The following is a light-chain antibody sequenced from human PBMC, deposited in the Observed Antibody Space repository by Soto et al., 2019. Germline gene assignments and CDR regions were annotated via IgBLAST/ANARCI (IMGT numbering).Light chain of an antibody. Sequence: QSALTQPASVSGSPGQSITISCTGTSSDVGNYKYVSWYQQHPGNAPKLMIYEVSNRPSGVSNRVSGSKAGNTASLTISGLQAEDETDYYCFSYTSSGTYVFGTGTKVTVL. V-gene: IGLV2-14*01. J-gene: IGLJ1*01. CDR1: SSDVGNYKY. CDR2: EVS. CDR3: FSYTSSGTYV.